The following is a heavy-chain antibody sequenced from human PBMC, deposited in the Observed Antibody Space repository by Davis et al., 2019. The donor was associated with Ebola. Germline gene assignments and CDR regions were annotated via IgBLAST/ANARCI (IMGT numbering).Heavy chain of an antibody. J-gene: IGHJ4*02. Sequence: SETLSLTCAVYGGSFSGYYWNWIRQSPGKGLEWIGEINHSGSTNYNPSLKTRVTISVDTSKNQFSLKLSSVTAADTAVYYCVRQGDLGWGQGTLVTVSS. CDR3: VRQGDLG. CDR1: GGSFSGYY. V-gene: IGHV4-34*01. D-gene: IGHD7-27*01. CDR2: INHSGST.